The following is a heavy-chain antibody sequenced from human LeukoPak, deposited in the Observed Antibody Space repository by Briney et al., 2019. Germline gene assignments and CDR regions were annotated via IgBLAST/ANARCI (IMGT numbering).Heavy chain of an antibody. D-gene: IGHD2/OR15-2a*01. Sequence: SETLSLTCTVSGGSISSYCWSWIRQPPGKGLEWIGYIYYSGSTNYNPSLKSRVTISVDTSKNQFSLKLSSVTAADTAVYYCARDPGRKYVKYYFGYWGQGTLVTVSS. CDR2: IYYSGST. CDR1: GGSISSYC. V-gene: IGHV4-59*01. CDR3: ARDPGRKYVKYYFGY. J-gene: IGHJ4*02.